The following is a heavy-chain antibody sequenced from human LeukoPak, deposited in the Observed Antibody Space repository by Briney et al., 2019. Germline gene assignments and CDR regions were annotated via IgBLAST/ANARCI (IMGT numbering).Heavy chain of an antibody. V-gene: IGHV4-61*10. J-gene: IGHJ4*02. CDR1: GGSISSGSDY. CDR3: ARLIRPNYYGSGSYYNKDY. D-gene: IGHD3-10*01. Sequence: TSETLSPTCTVSGGSISSGSDYWSWIRQPAGKGLEWIGEINHSGSTNYNPSLKSRVTISVDTSKNQFSLKLSSVTAADTAVYYCARLIRPNYYGSGSYYNKDYWGQGTLVTVSS. CDR2: INHSGST.